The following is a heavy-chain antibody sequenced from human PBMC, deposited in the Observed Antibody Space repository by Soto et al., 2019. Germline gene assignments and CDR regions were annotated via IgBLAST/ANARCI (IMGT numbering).Heavy chain of an antibody. J-gene: IGHJ6*02. CDR1: GGSVSRGNYY. CDR3: ARSYDSSGYYYYAMDV. Sequence: SETLTLTCIVSGGSVSRGNYYWNWIRQPPGKGLEWIGYIYSSGSTKYSPSLRSRVTISVDTFKNQFSLNLRSVTAADTAVYYCARSYDSSGYYYYAMDVWSQGTTVTVSS. V-gene: IGHV4-61*01. CDR2: IYSSGST. D-gene: IGHD3-22*01.